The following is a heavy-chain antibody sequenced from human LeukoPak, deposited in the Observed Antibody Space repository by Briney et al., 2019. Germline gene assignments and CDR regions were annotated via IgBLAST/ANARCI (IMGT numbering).Heavy chain of an antibody. J-gene: IGHJ6*02. CDR3: AKVARIAVAGTDYYYGMDV. V-gene: IGHV3-23*01. CDR2: INSSGGST. D-gene: IGHD6-19*01. Sequence: GGSLRLSCAASGFTFSSYAMSWVRQAPGKGLEWVSAINSSGGSTYYADSVKGRFTISRDNSKNTLYLQMNSLRAEDTAVYYCAKVARIAVAGTDYYYGMDVWGQGTTVTVSS. CDR1: GFTFSSYA.